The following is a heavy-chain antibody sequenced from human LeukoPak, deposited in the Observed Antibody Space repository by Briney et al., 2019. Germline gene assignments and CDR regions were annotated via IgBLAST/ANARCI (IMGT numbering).Heavy chain of an antibody. J-gene: IGHJ5*02. V-gene: IGHV1-69*13. CDR1: GGTFSSYA. CDR3: ARIAVXGTNWFDP. CDR2: IIPIFGTA. Sequence: SVKVSCKASGGTFSSYAISWVRQAPGQGLEWMGGIIPIFGTANYAQKFQGRVTITADESTSTAYMELSSLRSEDTAVYYCARIAVXGTNWFDPWGQGTLVTVSS. D-gene: IGHD6-19*01.